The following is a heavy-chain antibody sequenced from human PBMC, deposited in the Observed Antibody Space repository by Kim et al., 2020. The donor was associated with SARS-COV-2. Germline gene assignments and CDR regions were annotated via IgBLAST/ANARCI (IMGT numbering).Heavy chain of an antibody. V-gene: IGHV3-30*04. CDR2: ISYDGSNK. CDR3: ARDLDY. CDR1: GFTFSSYA. Sequence: GGSLRLSCAASGFTFSSYAMHWVRQAPGKGLEWVAVISYDGSNKYYADSVKGRFTISRDNSKNTLYLQMNSLRAEDTAVYYCARDLDYWGQGTLVTVSS. J-gene: IGHJ4*02.